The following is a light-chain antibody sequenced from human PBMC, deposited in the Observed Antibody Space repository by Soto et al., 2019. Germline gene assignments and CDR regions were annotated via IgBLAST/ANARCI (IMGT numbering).Light chain of an antibody. CDR3: QQYNNWLIT. CDR1: QSVRSN. Sequence: ETEMTQSPATLSVSPGERATLSCRASQSVRSNLAWYQQKPGQAPRLLMYGASTRATGIPARFSGNGSGTEFTLTISSLQSEDFGVYYCQQYNNWLITFGQGTRLEIK. V-gene: IGKV3-15*01. CDR2: GAS. J-gene: IGKJ5*01.